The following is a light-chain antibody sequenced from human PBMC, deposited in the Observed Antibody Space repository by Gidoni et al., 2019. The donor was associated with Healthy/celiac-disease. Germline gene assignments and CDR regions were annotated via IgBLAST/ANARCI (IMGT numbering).Light chain of an antibody. V-gene: IGKV1-5*03. CDR1: QRLSSW. CDR3: QQYNSYSPLT. Sequence: DIQITPSPSTLSASVGDRVTITCRASQRLSSWLAWYQQKPGKAPQLLISQAASLESGVPSSFSGSGSGTEFTLTISSLQPDDFATYYCQQYNSYSPLTFGGGTKVEIK. J-gene: IGKJ4*01. CDR2: QAA.